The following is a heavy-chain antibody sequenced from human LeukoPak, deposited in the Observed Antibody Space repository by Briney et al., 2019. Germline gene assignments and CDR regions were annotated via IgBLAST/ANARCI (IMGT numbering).Heavy chain of an antibody. V-gene: IGHV3-21*01. Sequence: GRSLRLSCAASGFTFSSYSMNWVRQAPGKGLEWVSSISSSSSYIYYADSVKGRFTISRDNAKNSLYLQMNSLRAEDTAVYYCARVREGYCSGGSCYAEGFDPWGQGTLVTVSS. J-gene: IGHJ5*02. CDR1: GFTFSSYS. D-gene: IGHD2-15*01. CDR3: ARVREGYCSGGSCYAEGFDP. CDR2: ISSSSSYI.